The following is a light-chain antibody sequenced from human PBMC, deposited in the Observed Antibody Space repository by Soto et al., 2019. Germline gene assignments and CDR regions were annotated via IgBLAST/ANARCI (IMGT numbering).Light chain of an antibody. CDR1: QSLIHSDGSTY. CDR3: MQGTRWPWT. Sequence: DVVLTQSPLSLPVTLGQPASISCRSSQSLIHSDGSTYLSWFQQRPGQSPRRLIYEVSDRDSGVPDRFSGSGSGTDFTLKISRVEAEDVGVYYCMQGTRWPWTFGQGTKVEIK. CDR2: EVS. J-gene: IGKJ1*01. V-gene: IGKV2-30*02.